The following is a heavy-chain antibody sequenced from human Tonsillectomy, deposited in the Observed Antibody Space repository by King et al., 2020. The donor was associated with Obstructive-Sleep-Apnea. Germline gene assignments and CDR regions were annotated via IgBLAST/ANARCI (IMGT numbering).Heavy chain of an antibody. CDR2: ISGDGSNT. V-gene: IGHV3-23*04. D-gene: IGHD2-2*01. Sequence: VQLVESGGGLVQPGGSLRLSCAASGFSFTTYAMTWVRQAPGKGLEWVSGISGDGSNTRYADSVKGRFTVSRDNSKNTLFLQMNSLRAEDMAVYYCAKDLEDYQLAWSAGMGYFDYWGQGTLVTVSS. CDR3: AKDLEDYQLAWSAGMGYFDY. J-gene: IGHJ4*02. CDR1: GFSFTTYA.